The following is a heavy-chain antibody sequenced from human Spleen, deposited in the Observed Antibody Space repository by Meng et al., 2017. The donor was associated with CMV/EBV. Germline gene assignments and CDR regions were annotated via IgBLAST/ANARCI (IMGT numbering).Heavy chain of an antibody. CDR3: ARYISPFSLDY. V-gene: IGHV1-69*06. J-gene: IGHJ4*02. Sequence: SVKVSCKASGGTFSSYAISWVRQAPGQGLEWMGGIIPIFGTANYAQKFQGRVTITADTSSSTVYLELINLRFEDTAVYYCARYISPFSLDYWGQGTLVTVSS. CDR1: GGTFSSYA. D-gene: IGHD2/OR15-2a*01. CDR2: IIPIFGTA.